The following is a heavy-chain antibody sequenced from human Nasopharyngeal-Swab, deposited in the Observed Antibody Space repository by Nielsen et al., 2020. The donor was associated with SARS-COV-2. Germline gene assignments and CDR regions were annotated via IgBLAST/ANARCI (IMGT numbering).Heavy chain of an antibody. CDR2: INAGNGNT. D-gene: IGHD1-26*01. J-gene: IGHJ4*02. CDR3: ARGGSGSYLPIY. V-gene: IGHV1-3*01. Sequence: WVRQAPGQRLEWMGWINAGNGNTKYSQKFQGRVTITRDTSASTAYIELSSLRSEDTAVYYCARGGSGSYLPIYWGQGTLVTVSS.